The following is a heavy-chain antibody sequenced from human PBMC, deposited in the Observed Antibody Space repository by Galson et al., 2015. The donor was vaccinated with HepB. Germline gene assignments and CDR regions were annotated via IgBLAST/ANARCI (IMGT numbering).Heavy chain of an antibody. Sequence: SLRLSCAASGFTFSNYGMHWVRQAPGKGLEWVAVISYDGSNKYYADSVKGRFTISRDNSKNTLYLQMNSLRAEDTAVYYCARAFYDSSGYSDPFDYWGQGTLVIASS. V-gene: IGHV3-30*03. J-gene: IGHJ4*02. D-gene: IGHD3-22*01. CDR3: ARAFYDSSGYSDPFDY. CDR2: ISYDGSNK. CDR1: GFTFSNYG.